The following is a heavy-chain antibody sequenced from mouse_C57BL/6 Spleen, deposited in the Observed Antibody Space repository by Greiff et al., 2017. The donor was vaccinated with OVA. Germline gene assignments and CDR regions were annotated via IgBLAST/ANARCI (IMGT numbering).Heavy chain of an antibody. V-gene: IGHV5-15*01. J-gene: IGHJ3*01. CDR1: GFTFSDYG. CDR2: ISNLAYSI. D-gene: IGHD3-3*01. CDR3: AREEGSWFAY. Sequence: EVKLMESGGGLVQPGGSLKLSCAASGFTFSDYGMAWVRQAPREGPEWVAFISNLAYSIYYADTVTGRFTISRENAKNTLYLEMSSLRSEDTAMYYCAREEGSWFAYWGQGTLVTVSA.